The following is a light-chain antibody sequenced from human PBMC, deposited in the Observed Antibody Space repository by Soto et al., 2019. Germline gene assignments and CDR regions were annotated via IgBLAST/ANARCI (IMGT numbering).Light chain of an antibody. V-gene: IGKV1-33*01. Sequence: DIQMTQYPSSLSASVGDRVTITCQASQDISNYLNWYQQKPGKAPKLLIYDASNSETGVPSRFSGSGSGTDFTFTISSLQPEDIATYYCQQYDNLPRTFGQRTKVDIK. CDR1: QDISNY. CDR3: QQYDNLPRT. J-gene: IGKJ2*01. CDR2: DAS.